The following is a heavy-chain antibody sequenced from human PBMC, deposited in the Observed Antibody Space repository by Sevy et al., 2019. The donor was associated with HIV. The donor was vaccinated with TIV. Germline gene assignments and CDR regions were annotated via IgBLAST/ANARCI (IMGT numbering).Heavy chain of an antibody. V-gene: IGHV3-23*01. CDR2: ISGSGGST. CDR3: AKDRDYYDSSGYIDY. CDR1: GFTFSSYA. D-gene: IGHD3-22*01. J-gene: IGHJ4*02. Sequence: GGSLRLSCVASGFTFSSYAMSWVRQAPGKGLEWVSAISGSGGSTYYADSVKGRFTISRDNSKNTLYLQMNSLRAEDTAVYYCAKDRDYYDSSGYIDYWGQGTLVTVSS.